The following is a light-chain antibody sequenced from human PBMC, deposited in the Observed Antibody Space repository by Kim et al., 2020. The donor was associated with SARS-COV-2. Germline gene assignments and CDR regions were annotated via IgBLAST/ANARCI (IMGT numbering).Light chain of an antibody. J-gene: IGLJ2*01. CDR2: QVS. Sequence: QSVTISSTGTSRNVGGYNYVAWYQQNPGKAPKLMIYQVSKRPSGVPDRFSGSKSGNTASLTVSGLQAEDEADYYCSSYAGSNNFVVFGGGTQLTVL. CDR1: SRNVGGYNY. V-gene: IGLV2-8*01. CDR3: SSYAGSNNFVV.